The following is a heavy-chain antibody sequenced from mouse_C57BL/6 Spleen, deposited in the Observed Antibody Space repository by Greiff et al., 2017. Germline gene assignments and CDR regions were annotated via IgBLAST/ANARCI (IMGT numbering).Heavy chain of an antibody. J-gene: IGHJ4*01. CDR2: IRLKSDNYAT. Sequence: EVKVEESGGGLVQPGGSMKLSCVASGFTFSNYWMNWVRQSPEKGLEWVAQIRLKSDNYATHYAESVKGRFTISRDDSKSSVYLQMNNLRAEDTGIYYCTGATRDYYAMDYWGQGTSVTVSS. V-gene: IGHV6-3*01. CDR3: TGATRDYYAMDY. CDR1: GFTFSNYW. D-gene: IGHD1-2*01.